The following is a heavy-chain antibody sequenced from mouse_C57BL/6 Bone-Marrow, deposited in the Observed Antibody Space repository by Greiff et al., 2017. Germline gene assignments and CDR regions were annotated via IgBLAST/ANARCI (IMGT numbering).Heavy chain of an antibody. J-gene: IGHJ3*01. CDR2: LNYDGSRP. D-gene: IGHD1-1*01. CDR1: GFPFSEYY. Sequence: EGQPVGAEGGLVQPGSSQKLSCPAPGFPFSEYYMAWVRPVPEKGLEWVSNLNYDGSRPYYLDSLKSRFIISRDNAKNILYLQMSSLKSEDTATYYCARGGGSSYGFAYWGQGTLVTVSA. CDR3: ARGGGSSYGFAY. V-gene: IGHV5-16*01.